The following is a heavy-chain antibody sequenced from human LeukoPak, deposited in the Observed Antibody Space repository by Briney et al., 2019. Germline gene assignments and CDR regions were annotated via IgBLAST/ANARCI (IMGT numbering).Heavy chain of an antibody. Sequence: GSLRLSCAASGFTFRSYDMSWVRQAPGKGLEWVSTLSGSGDSTYYADSVKGRFTISRDNSKNTLFLQMNSMRAEDTAVYYCAKEVWSAMYYFDFWGQGTLVTVSS. V-gene: IGHV3-23*01. D-gene: IGHD2-2*01. CDR3: AKEVWSAMYYFDF. J-gene: IGHJ4*02. CDR2: LSGSGDST. CDR1: GFTFRSYD.